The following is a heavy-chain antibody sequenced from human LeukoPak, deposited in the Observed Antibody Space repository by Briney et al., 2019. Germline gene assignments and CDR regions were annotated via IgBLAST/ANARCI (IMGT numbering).Heavy chain of an antibody. J-gene: IGHJ4*02. Sequence: SETLSLTCAVYDASFSGFYWNWIRQTPGKGLEWIGEINHSGSANYHPSLMSRVTFSIDTSKKQFSLNLTSATVADTAVYYCAGGYSGYDVGYWGQGTRVTVSS. V-gene: IGHV4-34*01. CDR1: DASFSGFY. CDR2: INHSGSA. CDR3: AGGYSGYDVGY. D-gene: IGHD5-12*01.